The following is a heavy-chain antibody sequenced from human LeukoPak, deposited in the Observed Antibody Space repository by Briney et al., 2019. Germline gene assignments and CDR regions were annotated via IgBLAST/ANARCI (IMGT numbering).Heavy chain of an antibody. V-gene: IGHV1-58*02. CDR3: AAARDLYDFWSGYYFDY. D-gene: IGHD3-3*01. J-gene: IGHJ4*02. Sequence: SEKVSCKASGFTFTSSAMQWVRQARGQRLEWIGWIVVGSGNTNYAQKFQEGVTITRDMSTSTAYMELSSLRSEDTAVYYCAAARDLYDFWSGYYFDYWGQGTLVTVSS. CDR1: GFTFTSSA. CDR2: IVVGSGNT.